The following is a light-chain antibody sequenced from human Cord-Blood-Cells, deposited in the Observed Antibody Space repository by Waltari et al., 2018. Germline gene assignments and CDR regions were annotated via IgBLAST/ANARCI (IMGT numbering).Light chain of an antibody. J-gene: IGLJ3*02. CDR2: RNN. V-gene: IGLV1-47*01. Sequence: QSVLTRPPSASGTPGQRVTIPCSGSSSNIGSNYVYWYQQPPGTAPKLLIYRNNQRPSGVPDRFSGSKSGTSASLAISGLRSEDEADYYCAAWDDSLSGVFGGGTKLTVL. CDR1: SSNIGSNY. CDR3: AAWDDSLSGV.